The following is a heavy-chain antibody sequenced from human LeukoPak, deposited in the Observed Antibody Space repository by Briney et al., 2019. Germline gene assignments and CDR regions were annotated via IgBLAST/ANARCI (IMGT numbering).Heavy chain of an antibody. CDR2: MYSGGST. CDR1: GFTFSSHW. V-gene: IGHV3-66*01. CDR3: ARDGVRAYCGGDCMDV. Sequence: GGSLRLSCVDSGFTFSSHWMSWVRQAPGKGLEWVSVMYSGGSTYYADSVKGRFTISRDNSKNTLYLQMNSLRVEDTAVYYCARDGVRAYCGGDCMDVWGKGTTVTISS. D-gene: IGHD2-21*01. J-gene: IGHJ6*03.